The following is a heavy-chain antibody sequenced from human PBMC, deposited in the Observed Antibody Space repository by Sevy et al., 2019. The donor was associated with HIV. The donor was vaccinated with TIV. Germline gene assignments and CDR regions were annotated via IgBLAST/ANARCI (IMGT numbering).Heavy chain of an antibody. D-gene: IGHD3-9*01. J-gene: IGHJ4*02. CDR1: GYTFTSDY. Sequence: ASVKVSCKASGYTFTSDYMHWVRQAPGQGLEWMGIINPSGGSTCYAQKFQGRVTMTRDTSTSTVYMELSSMRSEDTAVYYCARDSDNYDILTGYYPSDYWGQGTLVTVSS. CDR2: INPSGGST. V-gene: IGHV1-46*01. CDR3: ARDSDNYDILTGYYPSDY.